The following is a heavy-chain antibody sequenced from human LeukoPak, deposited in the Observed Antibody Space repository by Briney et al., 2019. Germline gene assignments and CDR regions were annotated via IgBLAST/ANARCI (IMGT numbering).Heavy chain of an antibody. CDR1: GLIFHNYA. V-gene: IGHV3-23*01. Sequence: PGGSLRLSCAASGLIFHNYALVWIRRAPGKGPEWVSAILGGGGTFYADAVKGRFTISRDNSKNTLYLQMNSLRAEDTAVYYCARRSVYCSGGSCSPRESGYYYGMDVWGQGTTVTVSS. CDR2: ILGGGGT. CDR3: ARRSVYCSGGSCSPRESGYYYGMDV. J-gene: IGHJ6*02. D-gene: IGHD2-15*01.